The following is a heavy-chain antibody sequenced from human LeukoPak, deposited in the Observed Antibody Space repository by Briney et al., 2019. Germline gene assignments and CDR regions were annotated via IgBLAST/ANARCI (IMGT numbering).Heavy chain of an antibody. Sequence: GGSLRLSCVASGFTFSSYSMNWVRQAPGKGLEWVSSISSSSSYIYYADSVKGRFTISRDNAKNSLYLQMNSLRAEDTAVYYCARDRVAARQKFFDYWGQGTLATVSS. J-gene: IGHJ4*02. CDR2: ISSSSSYI. CDR3: ARDRVAARQKFFDY. D-gene: IGHD6-6*01. V-gene: IGHV3-21*01. CDR1: GFTFSSYS.